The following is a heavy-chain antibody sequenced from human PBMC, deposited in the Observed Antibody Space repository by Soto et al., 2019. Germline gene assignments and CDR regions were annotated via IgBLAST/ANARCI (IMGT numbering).Heavy chain of an antibody. V-gene: IGHV1-2*04. CDR3: VIPSRSSSSWLYYFDY. CDR1: GYTFTGYY. Sequence: GASVKVSCKASGYTFTGYYMHWVRQAPGQGLEWMGWINPNSGGTNYAQKFQGWVTMTRDTSISTAYMELSRLRSDDTAVYYCVIPSRSSSSWLYYFDYWGQGTLVTVSS. J-gene: IGHJ4*02. CDR2: INPNSGGT. D-gene: IGHD6-13*01.